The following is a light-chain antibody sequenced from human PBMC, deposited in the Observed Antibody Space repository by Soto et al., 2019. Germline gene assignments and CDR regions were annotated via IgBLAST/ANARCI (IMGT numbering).Light chain of an antibody. CDR1: QSISSW. CDR3: QQYNSYSRT. CDR2: DAS. V-gene: IGKV1-5*01. Sequence: IQITHSPSTLPASVGDRVTITSRASQSISSWLAWYQQKPGKAPKLLIYDASSLESGVPSRFSGSGSGTEFTLTISSLQPDDFATYYCQQYNSYSRTFGQGTKVDIK. J-gene: IGKJ1*01.